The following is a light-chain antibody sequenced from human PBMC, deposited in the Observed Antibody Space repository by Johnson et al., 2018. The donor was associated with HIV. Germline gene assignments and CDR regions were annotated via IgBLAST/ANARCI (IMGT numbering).Light chain of an antibody. CDR1: TSNIGSNT. Sequence: QSVLTQPPSASETPGQRVTISCSGSTSNIGSNTVSWYQQLPGTAPKLLIYRNHQRPSGVPDRISGSKSGTSASLAISGLQAEDEADYYCAAWDDSLNGSYGFGTGTKVTVL. J-gene: IGLJ1*01. V-gene: IGLV1-44*01. CDR3: AAWDDSLNGSYG. CDR2: RNH.